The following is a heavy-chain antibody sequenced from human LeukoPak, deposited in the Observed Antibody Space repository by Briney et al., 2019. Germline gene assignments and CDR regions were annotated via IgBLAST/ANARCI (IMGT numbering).Heavy chain of an antibody. CDR1: GGSISSYY. D-gene: IGHD3-22*01. CDR2: IYTSGST. CDR3: ARDYYDSSGYYGEADYFDY. Sequence: SETLSLTCTVSGGSISSYYWSWIRQPAGKGLEWIGRIYTSGSTNYNPSLKSRVTMSVDTSKNQFSLKPSSVTAADTAVYYCARDYYDSSGYYGEADYFDYWGQGTLVTVSS. V-gene: IGHV4-4*07. J-gene: IGHJ4*02.